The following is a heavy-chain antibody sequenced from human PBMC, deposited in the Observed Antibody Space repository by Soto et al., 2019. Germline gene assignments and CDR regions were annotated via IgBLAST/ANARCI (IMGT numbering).Heavy chain of an antibody. CDR1: GFTFSSYA. V-gene: IGHV3-23*01. Sequence: GESLKISCAASGFTFSSYAMSWVRQAPGKGLKWVSAISGSGGSTYYADSVKGRFTISRDNSKNTLFLQMNSLRAEDTAVYYCAKRCPGTTYYFDYWGQGTLVTVSS. D-gene: IGHD1-7*01. CDR3: AKRCPGTTYYFDY. J-gene: IGHJ4*02. CDR2: ISGSGGST.